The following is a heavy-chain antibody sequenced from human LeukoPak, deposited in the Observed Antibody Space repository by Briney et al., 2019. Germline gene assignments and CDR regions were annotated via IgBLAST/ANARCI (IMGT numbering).Heavy chain of an antibody. CDR1: GFTFSSYW. V-gene: IGHV3-7*04. CDR3: ARDSRGYSYPDAFDI. CDR2: IKQDGSKK. J-gene: IGHJ3*02. D-gene: IGHD3-22*01. Sequence: PGGSLRLSCAASGFTFSSYWMSWVRQAPGKGLEWVANIKQDGSKKYYVDSVKGRFTISRDNAKNSLYLQMNSLRAEDTAVYYCARDSRGYSYPDAFDIWGQGTMVTVSS.